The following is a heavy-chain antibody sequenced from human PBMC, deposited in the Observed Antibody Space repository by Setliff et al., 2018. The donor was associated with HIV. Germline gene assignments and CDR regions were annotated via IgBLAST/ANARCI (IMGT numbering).Heavy chain of an antibody. D-gene: IGHD3-10*01. CDR3: ARGASGEYYFDY. J-gene: IGHJ4*02. CDR2: ISYDGNNA. Sequence: GGSLRLSCAASGFTLSSSDMHWVRQAPGKGLKWVTIISYDGNNAYYTDSVKGRFTISRDNSKNTLYVQMNSLRPDDTAVYYCARGASGEYYFDYWGQGTPVTVSS. CDR1: GFTLSSSD. V-gene: IGHV3-30*04.